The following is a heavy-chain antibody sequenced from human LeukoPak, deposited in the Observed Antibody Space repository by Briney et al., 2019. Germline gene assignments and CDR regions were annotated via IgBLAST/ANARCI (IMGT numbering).Heavy chain of an antibody. CDR3: ARGNPPVDTAMNYNWFDP. CDR1: GYTFTSYD. J-gene: IGHJ5*02. V-gene: IGHV1-18*01. Sequence: ASVKVSCKASGYTFTSYDINWVRQATGQGLEWMGWMNPNSGNTNYAQKLQGRVTMTTDTSTSTAYMELRSLRSDDTAVYYCARGNPPVDTAMNYNWFDPWGQGTLVTVSS. CDR2: MNPNSGNT. D-gene: IGHD5-18*01.